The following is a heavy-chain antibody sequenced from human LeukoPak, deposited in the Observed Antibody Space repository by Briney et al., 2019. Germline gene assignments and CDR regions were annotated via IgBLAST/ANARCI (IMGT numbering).Heavy chain of an antibody. CDR3: AREGVGCSSTSCLYYFDY. J-gene: IGHJ4*02. Sequence: PGGSLRLSCAASGFTFSSYAMHWVRQAPGKGLEWVAVISYDGSNKYYADSVNGRFTISRDNSKNTLYLQMNSLRAEDTAVYYCAREGVGCSSTSCLYYFDYWGQGTLVTVSS. CDR2: ISYDGSNK. V-gene: IGHV3-30*04. CDR1: GFTFSSYA. D-gene: IGHD2-2*01.